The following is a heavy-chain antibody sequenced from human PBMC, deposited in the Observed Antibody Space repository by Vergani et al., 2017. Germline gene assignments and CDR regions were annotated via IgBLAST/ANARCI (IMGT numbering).Heavy chain of an antibody. CDR3: ARAAAARPRRLFWMDV. J-gene: IGHJ6*04. CDR2: MNPNSGNT. V-gene: IGHV1-8*01. Sequence: QVQLVQSGAEVKKPGSSVKVSCKASGYTFTSYDINWVRQATGQGLEWMGWMNPNSGNTGYAQKFQGRVTMTRNTSISTAYMELSSLRSEDTAVYYCARAAAARPRRLFWMDVWGKGTTVTVSS. D-gene: IGHD6-6*01. CDR1: GYTFTSYD.